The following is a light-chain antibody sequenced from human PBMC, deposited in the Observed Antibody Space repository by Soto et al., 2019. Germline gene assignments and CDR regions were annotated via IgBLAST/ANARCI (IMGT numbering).Light chain of an antibody. CDR1: QSVSGIY. CDR2: AAS. Sequence: EIELTQSPGTLSLSAGERVTLPCRASQSVSGIYLAWYQQKPGQAPRLLIYAASSRAPGVPDRFSGSGSGTDFTLTISSLQPEDFATYFCQQVESYPSTFGGGTKVDI. V-gene: IGKV3-20*01. J-gene: IGKJ4*01. CDR3: QQVESYPST.